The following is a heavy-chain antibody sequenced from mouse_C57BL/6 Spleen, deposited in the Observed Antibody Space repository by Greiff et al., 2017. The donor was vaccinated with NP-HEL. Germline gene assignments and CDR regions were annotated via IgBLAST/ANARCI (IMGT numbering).Heavy chain of an antibody. CDR1: GYTFTSYW. D-gene: IGHD2-3*01. V-gene: IGHV1-64*01. Sequence: VQLQQSGAELVKPGASVKLSCKASGYTFTSYWMHWVKQRPGQGLEWIGMIHPNSGSTNYNEKFKSKATLTVDKSSSTAYMQLSSLTSEDSAVYYCARIFYDGYQQFDYWGQGTTLTVSS. CDR2: IHPNSGST. CDR3: ARIFYDGYQQFDY. J-gene: IGHJ2*01.